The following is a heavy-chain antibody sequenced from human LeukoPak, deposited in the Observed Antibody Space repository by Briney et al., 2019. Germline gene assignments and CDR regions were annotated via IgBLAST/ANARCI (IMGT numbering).Heavy chain of an antibody. D-gene: IGHD3-22*01. CDR3: ARDLGQYYDTSDNWFDP. J-gene: IGHJ5*02. CDR1: GFTFSSYE. Sequence: GGSLRLSCAASGFTFSSYEMNWVRQAPGKGLEWVSYISSSGSTIYYADSVKGRFTISRDNAKNSLYLQMNGLRAEDTAVYYCARDLGQYYDTSDNWFDPWGQGTLVTVSS. V-gene: IGHV3-48*03. CDR2: ISSSGSTI.